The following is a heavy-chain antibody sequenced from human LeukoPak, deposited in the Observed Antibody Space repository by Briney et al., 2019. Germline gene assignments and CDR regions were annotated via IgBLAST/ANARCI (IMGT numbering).Heavy chain of an antibody. D-gene: IGHD2-15*01. Sequence: SETLSLTCTVSGGSITGCYWSWIRQPPGKGLEWIGYIYYSGSTNYNPSLKSRVTISVDTSKNQFSLKLSSVTAADTAVYYCARHTLVAASSFDYWGQGTLVTVSS. CDR2: IYYSGST. V-gene: IGHV4-59*08. CDR3: ARHTLVAASSFDY. CDR1: GGSITGCY. J-gene: IGHJ4*02.